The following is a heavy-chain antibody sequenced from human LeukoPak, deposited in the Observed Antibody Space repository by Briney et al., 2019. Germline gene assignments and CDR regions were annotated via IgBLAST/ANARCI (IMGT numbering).Heavy chain of an antibody. Sequence: ASVKVSCKASGYTFTGYYMHRVRQAPGQGLEWMGWINPNSGGTNYAQKFQGRVTMTRDTSISTAYMELSSLRSEDTAVYYCARGVLSGPLWFGSYGMDVWGQGTTVTVSS. V-gene: IGHV1-2*02. CDR3: ARGVLSGPLWFGSYGMDV. CDR2: INPNSGGT. D-gene: IGHD3-10*01. CDR1: GYTFTGYY. J-gene: IGHJ6*02.